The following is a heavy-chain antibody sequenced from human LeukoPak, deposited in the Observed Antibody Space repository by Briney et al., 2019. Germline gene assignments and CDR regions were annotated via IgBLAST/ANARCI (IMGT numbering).Heavy chain of an antibody. J-gene: IGHJ6*02. CDR1: GGSFSGYY. Sequence: SETLSLTCAVYGGSFSGYYWSWIRQPPGKGLEWIGEINHSGSTNYNPSLKSRGTISVDTSKNQFSLKLSSVTAADTAVYYCARLFPGAVAGYYYYYGMDVWGQGTTVTVSS. D-gene: IGHD6-19*01. CDR3: ARLFPGAVAGYYYYYGMDV. V-gene: IGHV4-34*01. CDR2: INHSGST.